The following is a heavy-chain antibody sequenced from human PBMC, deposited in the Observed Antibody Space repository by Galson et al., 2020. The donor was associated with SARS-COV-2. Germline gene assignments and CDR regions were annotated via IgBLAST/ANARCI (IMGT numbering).Heavy chain of an antibody. CDR1: GFTFSSYG. D-gene: IGHD6-19*01. J-gene: IGHJ4*02. Sequence: GESLKIFCAASGFTFSSYGIHWVRQAPGKGLEWVAVIWYDGSNKYYADSVKGRFTISRDNSKNTLYLQMNSLGAEDTAVYYCARDSPTDSSGWSKFDYWDQGNLVTVTS. CDR3: ARDSPTDSSGWSKFDY. CDR2: IWYDGSNK. V-gene: IGHV3-33*01.